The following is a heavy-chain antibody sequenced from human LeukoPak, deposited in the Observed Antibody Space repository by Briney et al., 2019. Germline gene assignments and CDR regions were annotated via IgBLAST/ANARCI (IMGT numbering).Heavy chain of an antibody. CDR3: ARDTIKEYSSSSGYYYGMDV. Sequence: SQTLSLTCAISGDIVSSNSAVWNWIRQSPSRGLEWLGRTYYRSKWYNDYAPSMKSRITINPDTSKNQFSLQLTSVTPEDTAVYYCARDTIKEYSSSSGYYYGMDVWGQGTTVTVSS. V-gene: IGHV6-1*01. CDR2: TYYRSKWYN. J-gene: IGHJ6*02. CDR1: GDIVSSNSAV. D-gene: IGHD6-6*01.